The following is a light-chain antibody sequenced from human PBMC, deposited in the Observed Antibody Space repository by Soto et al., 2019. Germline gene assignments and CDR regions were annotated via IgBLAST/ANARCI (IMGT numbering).Light chain of an antibody. CDR1: QSVSSSY. CDR3: QHYDSLPIT. V-gene: IGKV3-20*01. Sequence: EIVLRQSPGTVSLSPGERATLSCRASQSVSSSYLAWYQQKPGQAPRLLIYDASNRATGIPDRFSGSGSGTDFTLTISRLEPEDFAVFYCQHYDSLPITFGQGTRLEIK. J-gene: IGKJ5*01. CDR2: DAS.